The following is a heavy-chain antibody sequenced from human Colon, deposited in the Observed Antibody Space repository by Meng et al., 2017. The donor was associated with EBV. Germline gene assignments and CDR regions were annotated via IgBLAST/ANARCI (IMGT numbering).Heavy chain of an antibody. CDR3: ARVTGKIYYDGSGYPEAFDY. CDR1: GDSISSTDYS. CDR2: IYYSGSR. J-gene: IGHJ4*02. Sequence: QVKLKDSGRGLVKPSQTLALTCHDPGDSISSTDYSWSWVCQPQGKGLEWTGYIYYSGSRYYNPSLKSRVTISVDTSKNQFSLKLSSVTAADTAVYYCARVTGKIYYDGSGYPEAFDYWGQGTLVTVSS. V-gene: IGHV4-30-4*01. D-gene: IGHD3-22*01.